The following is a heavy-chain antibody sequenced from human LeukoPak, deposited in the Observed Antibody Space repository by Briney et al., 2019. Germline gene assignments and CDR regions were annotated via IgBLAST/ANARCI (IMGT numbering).Heavy chain of an antibody. CDR3: ASDDYGSGSYYNGSPYYYGMDD. CDR1: GFTVSSYY. CDR2: IYSGGLT. V-gene: IGHV3-53*01. J-gene: IGHJ6*02. Sequence: GGSLRLSCAASGFTVSSYYMNWVRQAPGKGLEWVAAIYSGGLTHYADSLKGRFTISRDSSKNTLFLQMSSLRAEDTAVYYCASDDYGSGSYYNGSPYYYGMDDWGHGTTVTVSS. D-gene: IGHD3-10*01.